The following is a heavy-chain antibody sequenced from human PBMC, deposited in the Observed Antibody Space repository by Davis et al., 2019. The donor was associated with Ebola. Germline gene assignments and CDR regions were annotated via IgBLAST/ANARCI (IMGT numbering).Heavy chain of an antibody. Sequence: GGSLRLSCAASGFTFSSYAMSWVRQAPGKGLEWVSAISGSGGSTYYADSVKGRFTISRDNSKNALYLQMNSLRGEDTAVYYCAREGELWITFPDYWGQGTLVTVSS. D-gene: IGHD3-16*01. J-gene: IGHJ4*02. CDR3: AREGELWITFPDY. CDR2: ISGSGGST. V-gene: IGHV3-23*01. CDR1: GFTFSSYA.